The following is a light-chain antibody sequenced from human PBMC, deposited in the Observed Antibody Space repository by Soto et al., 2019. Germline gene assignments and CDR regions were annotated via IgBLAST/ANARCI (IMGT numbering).Light chain of an antibody. J-gene: IGKJ1*01. V-gene: IGKV1-5*01. CDR2: DAS. Sequence: DIQMTQSPPTLSASVGDSVTITCRASQSIGRFLAWYQHQPGKAPKLLIYDASTLESGVPSRFSGTGSGTEFTFSITSLQPEDFGTYYCQQCYMGWTFGQGTKVDIK. CDR3: QQCYMGWT. CDR1: QSIGRF.